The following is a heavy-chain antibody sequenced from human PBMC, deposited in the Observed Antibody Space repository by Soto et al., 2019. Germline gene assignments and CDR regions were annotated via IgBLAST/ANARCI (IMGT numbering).Heavy chain of an antibody. CDR1: GFTFSSYA. CDR3: ARGRRGYTPTANNWFDP. Sequence: GGSLRLSCAASGFTFSSYAMSWVRPAPGKGLEWVSAISGSGGSTYYADSVKGRFTISRDNSKDTLYLQMNSLRAEDTAVYYCARGRRGYTPTANNWFDPWGQGTLVTVSS. D-gene: IGHD5-18*01. V-gene: IGHV3-23*01. CDR2: ISGSGGST. J-gene: IGHJ5*02.